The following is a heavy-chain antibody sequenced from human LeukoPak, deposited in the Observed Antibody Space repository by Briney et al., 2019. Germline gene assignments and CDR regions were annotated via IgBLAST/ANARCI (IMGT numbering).Heavy chain of an antibody. CDR3: ARVGSYCFDF. V-gene: IGHV4-59*01. D-gene: IGHD3-10*01. CDR2: INYSGTT. J-gene: IGHJ4*02. CDR1: GGSISTYY. Sequence: SETLSLTCTVSGGSISTYYWSWIRQPPGKGLEWIGYINYSGTTNYNPSLKSRVTMSVDTSKHKFSLKLSSVTAADTAVYYCARVGSYCFDFWGQGTLVSVSS.